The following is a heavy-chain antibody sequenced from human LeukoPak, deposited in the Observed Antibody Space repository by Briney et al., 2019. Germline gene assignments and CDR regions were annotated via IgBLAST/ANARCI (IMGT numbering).Heavy chain of an antibody. CDR3: AKDFEGFCGGDCYSIDF. J-gene: IGHJ4*02. Sequence: QSGGSLRLSCAASGLTFNNYVMHWVRQAPGKGVEWVELISYEGRNKYYAHCVRGRYNIYRENTKNTLYMKMNSQRPEDTAVYYCAKDFEGFCGGDCYSIDFWGQGTLATVSS. CDR2: ISYEGRNK. V-gene: IGHV3-30*18. D-gene: IGHD2-21*02. CDR1: GLTFNNYV.